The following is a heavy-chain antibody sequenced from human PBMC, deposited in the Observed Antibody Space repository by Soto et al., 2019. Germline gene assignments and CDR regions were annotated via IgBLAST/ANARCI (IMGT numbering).Heavy chain of an antibody. Sequence: QVQLQESGPGLVKPSQTLSLTCTVSGASISSGGYYWGWIRQHPGKGLEWIGFIYYIGTSYYNPSLERRIPLSVDTSKNHFSLNLTSVTAADTAVYYCARVLRDVLSDRYYWYFDLWGRGTLVTVSS. V-gene: IGHV4-31*03. D-gene: IGHD3-16*02. CDR3: ARVLRDVLSDRYYWYFDL. CDR2: IYYIGTS. J-gene: IGHJ2*01. CDR1: GASISSGGYY.